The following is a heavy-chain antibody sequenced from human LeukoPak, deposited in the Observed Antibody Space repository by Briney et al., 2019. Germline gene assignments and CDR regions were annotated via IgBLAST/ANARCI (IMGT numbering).Heavy chain of an antibody. D-gene: IGHD1-26*01. CDR2: INPSGGST. Sequence: GASVKVSCKASGYTFTSYYMHWVRQAPGQGLEWMGIINPSGGSTSYAQKFQGRVTMTRDTSTSTVYMELSSLRSEDTAVYYCASLVGAKNSGDYWGQGTLVTVSS. V-gene: IGHV1-46*01. CDR1: GYTFTSYY. CDR3: ASLVGAKNSGDY. J-gene: IGHJ4*02.